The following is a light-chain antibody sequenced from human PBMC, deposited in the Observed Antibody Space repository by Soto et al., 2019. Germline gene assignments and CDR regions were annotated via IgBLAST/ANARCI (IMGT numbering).Light chain of an antibody. V-gene: IGKV1-33*01. CDR2: DSS. Sequence: DIQMTQSPSSLSASVGDRVTITCRASQSISSYLNWFQQKQGKAPEXLISDSSHLEARVPSRFSGSRSGTDFTLTISNLQPEDFETYYCQQYEDLPLTFGGGTKVDIK. CDR3: QQYEDLPLT. CDR1: QSISSY. J-gene: IGKJ4*01.